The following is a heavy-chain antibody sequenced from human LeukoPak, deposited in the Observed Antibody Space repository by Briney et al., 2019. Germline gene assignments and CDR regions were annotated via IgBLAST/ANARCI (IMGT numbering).Heavy chain of an antibody. Sequence: PSETLSLTCTVSGGSISSGDYYWSWIRQPPGKGLEWIGYIYYSGSTYYNPSLKSRVTISVDTSKNQFSLKLSSVTAADTAVYYCAREPAVAGIFDYWCQGTLVTVSS. CDR1: GGSISSGDYY. D-gene: IGHD6-19*01. CDR2: IYYSGST. V-gene: IGHV4-30-4*01. CDR3: AREPAVAGIFDY. J-gene: IGHJ4*02.